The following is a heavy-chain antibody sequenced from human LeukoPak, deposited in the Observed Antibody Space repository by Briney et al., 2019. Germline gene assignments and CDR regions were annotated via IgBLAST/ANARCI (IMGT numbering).Heavy chain of an antibody. CDR1: GFTFSSYG. V-gene: IGHV3-33*01. CDR3: ARETAYYYDSSGYCLDY. Sequence: GGSLRLSCAASGFTFSSYGMHWVRQAPGKGLEWVAVIWYDGSNKYYADSVKGRFTISRDNSKNTLYLQMNSLRAEDTAVYYCARETAYYYDSSGYCLDYWGQGTLATVSS. CDR2: IWYDGSNK. J-gene: IGHJ4*02. D-gene: IGHD3-22*01.